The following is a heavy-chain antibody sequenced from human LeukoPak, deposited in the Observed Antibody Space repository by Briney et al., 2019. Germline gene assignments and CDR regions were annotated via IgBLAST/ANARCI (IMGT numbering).Heavy chain of an antibody. V-gene: IGHV3-21*01. CDR2: ISSTSTSI. D-gene: IGHD3-10*01. Sequence: PGGSLRLSCAASGFTFSSSTMNWVRQAPGKGLEWVSSISSTSTSINYADSVRGRFTISRDNAKNSLYLQMNSLRDEDTAVYFCAGGDGWFGELLSFDYWGQGTLVTVSS. J-gene: IGHJ4*02. CDR3: AGGDGWFGELLSFDY. CDR1: GFTFSSST.